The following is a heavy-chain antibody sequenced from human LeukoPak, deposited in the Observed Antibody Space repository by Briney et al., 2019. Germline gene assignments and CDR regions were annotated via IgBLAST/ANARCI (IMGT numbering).Heavy chain of an antibody. CDR2: IYYSGST. Sequence: SETLSLTCTVSGGSISSGDYYWSWIRQPPGKGLECIGYIYYSGSTYYNPSLKSRVTISVDTSKNQFSLKLSSVTAADTAVYYCAREDIVVVPAAARHAVWGQGTLVTVSS. J-gene: IGHJ4*02. V-gene: IGHV4-30-4*01. CDR3: AREDIVVVPAAARHAV. CDR1: GGSISSGDYY. D-gene: IGHD2-2*01.